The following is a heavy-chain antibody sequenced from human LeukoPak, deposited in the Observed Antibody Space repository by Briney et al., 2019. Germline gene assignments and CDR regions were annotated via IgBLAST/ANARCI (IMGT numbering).Heavy chain of an antibody. D-gene: IGHD6-19*01. Sequence: SETLSLTCAVYGGSFSGYYWSWIRXPXXXGLEWIGEINHSGSTNYNPSLKSRVTISVDTSKNQFSLKLTSVTAADTAVYYCARAGSGYRDWGQGTLVTVSS. CDR2: INHSGST. V-gene: IGHV4-34*01. CDR3: ARAGSGYRD. J-gene: IGHJ4*02. CDR1: GGSFSGYY.